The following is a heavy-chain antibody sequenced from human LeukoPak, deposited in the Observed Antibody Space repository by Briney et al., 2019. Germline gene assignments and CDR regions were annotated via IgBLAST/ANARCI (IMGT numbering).Heavy chain of an antibody. Sequence: GGSLRLSCAASGFTLTSDSMNWVRQAPGKGLEWVSYISSGATTTYYADSVKGRFTISRDNAKNSLYLQMNSLRVDDTAVYYCAKGTVGAKYWGQGTLVIVSS. D-gene: IGHD1-26*01. V-gene: IGHV3-48*04. CDR3: AKGTVGAKY. J-gene: IGHJ4*02. CDR1: GFTLTSDS. CDR2: ISSGATTT.